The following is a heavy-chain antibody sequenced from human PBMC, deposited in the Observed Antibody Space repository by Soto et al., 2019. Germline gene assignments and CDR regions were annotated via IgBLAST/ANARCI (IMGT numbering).Heavy chain of an antibody. CDR2: VFYTGFT. CDR1: GGSISSGGYY. Sequence: PSETLSLTCTVSGGSISSGGYYWAWLRQSPGKGPEWIGSVFYTGFTSYNPSLESRVSVSVDTSKSQFSLKLSAVTAAHTAVYYCARHVAPILTFDNWGQGTLVTVSS. CDR3: ARHVAPILTFDN. V-gene: IGHV4-39*01. J-gene: IGHJ4*02. D-gene: IGHD2-2*02.